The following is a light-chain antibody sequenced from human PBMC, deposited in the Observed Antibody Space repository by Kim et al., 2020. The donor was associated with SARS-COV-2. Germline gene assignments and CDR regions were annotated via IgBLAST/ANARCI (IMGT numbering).Light chain of an antibody. CDR2: DAY. Sequence: SASVGDRVTISCRASQNITRCLAWYQKKPGKAPKLLIYDAYSLNRGVPSRFSGSGSGTEFTLTISSLQPEDSATYYCQQYNSYSHTFGQGTKLEI. J-gene: IGKJ2*01. V-gene: IGKV1-5*01. CDR1: QNITRC. CDR3: QQYNSYSHT.